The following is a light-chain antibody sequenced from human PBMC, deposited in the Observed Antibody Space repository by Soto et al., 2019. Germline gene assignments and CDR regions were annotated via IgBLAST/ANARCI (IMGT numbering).Light chain of an antibody. Sequence: EIVLTQSPATLSLSPGERATLSCRASQSVSSYLAWYQQKPGQVPRLVIYDASNRATGIPGRFSGSGSGTDFTLTISSLEPEEFGGYYCQQRSSWPRTFGQGTKVEIK. CDR1: QSVSSY. V-gene: IGKV3-11*01. J-gene: IGKJ1*01. CDR3: QQRSSWPRT. CDR2: DAS.